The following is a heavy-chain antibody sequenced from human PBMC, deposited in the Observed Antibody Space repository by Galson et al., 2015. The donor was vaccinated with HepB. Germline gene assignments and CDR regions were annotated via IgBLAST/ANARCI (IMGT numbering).Heavy chain of an antibody. D-gene: IGHD3-10*01. J-gene: IGHJ3*02. CDR3: ATSMVPYVLGGAFDI. CDR2: ISAYNGNT. Sequence: SVKVSCKASGYTFTNYILTWVRRAPGQGLEWMGWISAYNGNTNYAQNLQGRVTMTTDTSTSTAYMELRSLRSDDTAVYYCATSMVPYVLGGAFDIWGQGTMVTVSS. CDR1: GYTFTNYI. V-gene: IGHV1-18*04.